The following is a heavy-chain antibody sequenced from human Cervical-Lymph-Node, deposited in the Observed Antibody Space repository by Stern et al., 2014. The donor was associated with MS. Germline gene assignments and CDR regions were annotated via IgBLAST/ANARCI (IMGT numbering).Heavy chain of an antibody. J-gene: IGHJ4*02. CDR3: ARRIITTGTPGFDY. Sequence: EDQLVESGGGLEQPGGSLRLSCAASGFTFSSHIMSWVRQAPGKGLEWVSSISGSGESTYYADSVKGRFTTSRDNSKNTLHLQMNSLRADDTAVYYCARRIITTGTPGFDYWGQGILVTVSS. D-gene: IGHD1-1*01. CDR2: ISGSGEST. V-gene: IGHV3-23*04. CDR1: GFTFSSHI.